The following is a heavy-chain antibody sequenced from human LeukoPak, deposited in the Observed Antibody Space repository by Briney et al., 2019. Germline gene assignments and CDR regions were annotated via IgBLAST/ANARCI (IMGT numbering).Heavy chain of an antibody. D-gene: IGHD3-22*01. CDR3: ARDKYYYDSSGPRFDY. CDR1: GGSISSSNW. CDR2: IYHSGST. J-gene: IGHJ4*02. Sequence: SETLSLTCAVSGGSISSSNWWSWVRQPPGKGLEWIGEIYHSGSTNYNPSLKSRVTMSVDTSKNQFSLKLSSVTAADTAVYYCARDKYYYDSSGPRFDYWGQGTLVTVSS. V-gene: IGHV4-4*02.